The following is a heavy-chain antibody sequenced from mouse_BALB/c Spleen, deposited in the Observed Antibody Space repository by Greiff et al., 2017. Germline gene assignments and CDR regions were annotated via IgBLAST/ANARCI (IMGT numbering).Heavy chain of an antibody. CDR2: ISYSGST. V-gene: IGHV3-2*02. CDR1: GYSITSDYA. CDR3: ARDGSRPLGYFDV. Sequence: EVQLQESGPGLVKPSQSLSLTCTVTGYSITSDYAWNWIRQFPGNKLEWMGYISYSGSTSYNPSLKSRISITRDTSKNQFFLQLNSVTTEDTATYYCARDGSRPLGYFDVWGAGTTVTVSS. J-gene: IGHJ1*01. D-gene: IGHD1-1*01.